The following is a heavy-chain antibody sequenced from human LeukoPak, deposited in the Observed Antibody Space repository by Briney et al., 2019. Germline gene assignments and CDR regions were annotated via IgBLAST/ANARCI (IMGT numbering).Heavy chain of an antibody. CDR1: GFLFDNYE. J-gene: IGHJ4*02. V-gene: IGHV3-48*03. CDR3: ARETSHYVFDY. D-gene: IGHD4-11*01. CDR2: SSSSGGNV. Sequence: GESLRLSCTASGFLFDNYEMNWVRQAPGKGLEWISYSSSSGGNVQYVASAKGRFTISRDNAKNSLYLQMNSLRAEDTAIYYCARETSHYVFDYWGQGTLVTVSS.